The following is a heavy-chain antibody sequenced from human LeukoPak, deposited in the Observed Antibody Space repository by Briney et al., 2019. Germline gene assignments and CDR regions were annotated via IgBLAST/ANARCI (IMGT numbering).Heavy chain of an antibody. D-gene: IGHD2-2*02. CDR2: ISYDGSNK. CDR1: GFTFSNYA. Sequence: PGGSLRLSCAASGFTFSNYAMHWVRQAPGKGLEWVAVISYDGSNKYYADSVKGRFTISRDNSKNTLYLQMNSLRAEDTAVYYCARDFTTCSSTSCYNYYYYGMDVWGQGTTVTVSS. V-gene: IGHV3-30*04. J-gene: IGHJ6*02. CDR3: ARDFTTCSSTSCYNYYYYGMDV.